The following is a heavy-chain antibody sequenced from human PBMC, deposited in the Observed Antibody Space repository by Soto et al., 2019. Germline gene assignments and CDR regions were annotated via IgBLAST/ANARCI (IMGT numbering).Heavy chain of an antibody. D-gene: IGHD3-3*01. CDR3: ARDRSPIWSGYPIVGMDV. Sequence: AASVKVSCKASGYTFTSYATHWVRQAPGQRLEWMGWINAGNGNTKYSQKFQGRVTITRDTSASTAYMELSSLRSEDTAVYYCARDRSPIWSGYPIVGMDVWGQGTTVTVSS. CDR2: INAGNGNT. V-gene: IGHV1-3*01. J-gene: IGHJ6*02. CDR1: GYTFTSYA.